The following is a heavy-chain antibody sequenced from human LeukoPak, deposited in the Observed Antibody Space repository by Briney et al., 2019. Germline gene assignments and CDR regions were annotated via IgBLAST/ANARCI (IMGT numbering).Heavy chain of an antibody. CDR2: IYYSGST. CDR3: ARHLRQLLPDY. Sequence: SETLSLTCTVSGGSISSYYWSWIRQPPGKGLEWIGYIYYSGSTNYNPSLKNRVTISVDTSKNQFSLKLSSVTAADTAVYYCARHLRQLLPDYWGQGTLVTVSS. J-gene: IGHJ4*02. D-gene: IGHD2-15*01. CDR1: GGSISSYY. V-gene: IGHV4-59*08.